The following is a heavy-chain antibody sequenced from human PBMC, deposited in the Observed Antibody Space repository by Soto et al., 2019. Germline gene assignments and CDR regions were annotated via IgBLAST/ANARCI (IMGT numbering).Heavy chain of an antibody. J-gene: IGHJ6*02. Sequence: SGPTLVNPTEPLTLTCTASGFSLSNARMGVSWIRQPPGKALEWLAHIFSNDEKSYSTSLKSRLTISKDTSKSQVVLTMTSMDPVDTATYYCARTYYNYYDLDVWGQGTTVTVSS. CDR1: GFSLSNARMG. CDR3: ARTYYNYYDLDV. V-gene: IGHV2-26*01. CDR2: IFSNDEK.